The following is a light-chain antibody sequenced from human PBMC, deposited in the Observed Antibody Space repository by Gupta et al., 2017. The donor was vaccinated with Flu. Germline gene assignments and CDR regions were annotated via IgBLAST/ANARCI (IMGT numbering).Light chain of an antibody. J-gene: IGKJ1*01. Sequence: DTKMTQSPSSLSASVGDRVTITCRTSQKINNFLNWYQQRPGKAPNLLIYATSSLESGVPSRFSGSGSGTDFTLTISSLQPEDFATYYCQKSYSTLWTFGQGTKVEVK. CDR1: QKINNF. CDR3: QKSYSTLWT. V-gene: IGKV1-39*01. CDR2: ATS.